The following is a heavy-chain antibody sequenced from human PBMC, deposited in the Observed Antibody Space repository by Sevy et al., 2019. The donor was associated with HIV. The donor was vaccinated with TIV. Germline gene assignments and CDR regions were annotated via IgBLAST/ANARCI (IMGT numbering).Heavy chain of an antibody. CDR2: ISYDGNYK. D-gene: IGHD2-8*01. J-gene: IGHJ4*02. CDR3: ARVAVEYCTNDCYHRFDH. V-gene: IGHV3-30*04. Sequence: GGSLKLSCFASGFPFPIYSEFWARQAPGRGLGWLTLISYDGNYKYYADSVKGRFTISRDNSNNILYLQMSSLRVEDTALYFCARVAVEYCTNDCYHRFDHWGLGTLVTVSS. CDR1: GFPFPIYS.